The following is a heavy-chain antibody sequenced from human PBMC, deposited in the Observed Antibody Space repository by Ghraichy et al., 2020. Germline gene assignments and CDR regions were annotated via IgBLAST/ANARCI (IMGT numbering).Heavy chain of an antibody. CDR2: ISSSGSTI. J-gene: IGHJ6*02. CDR1: GFTFSDHY. CDR3: ASAGWELMGIYYYYPMDV. D-gene: IGHD2-8*01. V-gene: IGHV3-11*04. Sequence: GGSLRLSCAASGFTFSDHYMSWVRQAPGQGLEWISYISSSGSTISYADSVKGRFTVSRDNAKNSLFLQLNSLTVEDTALYYCASAGWELMGIYYYYPMDVLGQGTTVTVSS.